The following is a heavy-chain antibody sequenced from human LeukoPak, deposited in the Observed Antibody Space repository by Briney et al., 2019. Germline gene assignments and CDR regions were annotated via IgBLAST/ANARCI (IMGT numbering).Heavy chain of an antibody. Sequence: GGSLRLSCAASGFTFSSYGMHWVRQAPGKGLEWVAVISYDGSNKDYADSVKGRFTISRDDSKNTLYLQMNSLRAEDTALYYCARSGTTRGHLDYWGQGTLVTVSS. CDR3: ARSGTTRGHLDY. CDR2: ISYDGSNK. V-gene: IGHV3-30*03. J-gene: IGHJ4*02. CDR1: GFTFSSYG. D-gene: IGHD4-17*01.